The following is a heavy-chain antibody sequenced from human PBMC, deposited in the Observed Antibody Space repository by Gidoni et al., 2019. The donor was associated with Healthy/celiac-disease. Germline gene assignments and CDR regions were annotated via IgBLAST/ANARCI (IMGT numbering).Heavy chain of an antibody. J-gene: IGHJ6*02. CDR1: GFTFSSYG. CDR3: ARGGDGMDV. Sequence: QVQLVESGGGVVKPGRSLRLPCAASGFTFSSYGMHWVRQAPGKGLEWVAVIWYDGSNKYYADSVKGRFTISRDNSKNTLYLQMNSLRAEDTAVYYCARGGDGMDVWGQGTTVTVSS. V-gene: IGHV3-33*01. CDR2: IWYDGSNK.